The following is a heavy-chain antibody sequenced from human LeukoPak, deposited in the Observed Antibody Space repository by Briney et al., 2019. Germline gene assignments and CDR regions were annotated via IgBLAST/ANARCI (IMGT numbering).Heavy chain of an antibody. D-gene: IGHD3-10*01. J-gene: IGHJ4*02. CDR2: IYSGGTT. V-gene: IGHV3-53*01. CDR1: GFSVSSKY. Sequence: PGGSLRLSCADPGFSVSSKYMSWVRPPAGKGLEWGSVIYSGGTTFYAESVKGGFTISRDNSKNTLYLQMNSLRPDDPAVYYCTNLKGWSGDGYFDYWGPGILVTVPS. CDR3: TNLKGWSGDGYFDY.